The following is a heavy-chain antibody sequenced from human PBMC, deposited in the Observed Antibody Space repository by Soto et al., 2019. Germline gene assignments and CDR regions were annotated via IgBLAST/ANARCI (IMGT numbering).Heavy chain of an antibody. CDR3: ARADRTLVTSYSLDV. D-gene: IGHD2-21*02. Sequence: SETLSLTCAVYGGSFSSYYWTWIRQAPGKGLEWIGEINHSGTINFNPSLKSRLTISLDTSKKHFSLKLSSVTDADTAAYYCARADRTLVTSYSLDVWGQGTTVTVSS. J-gene: IGHJ6*02. CDR1: GGSFSSYY. CDR2: INHSGTI. V-gene: IGHV4-34*01.